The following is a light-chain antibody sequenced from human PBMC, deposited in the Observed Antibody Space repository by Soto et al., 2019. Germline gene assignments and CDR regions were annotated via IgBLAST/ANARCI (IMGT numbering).Light chain of an antibody. V-gene: IGLV2-14*01. CDR2: EVS. J-gene: IGLJ1*01. CDR1: SSDVGAYTS. Sequence: QSVLTQPASVSGSPGLSITISCTGSSSDVGAYTSVSWYQQHPGKAPKLMIYEVSNRPSGVSRRFSGSKSGNTASLTISGLQAEDEAHYYCSSYTSDNRDYVFGTGTKVTVL. CDR3: SSYTSDNRDYV.